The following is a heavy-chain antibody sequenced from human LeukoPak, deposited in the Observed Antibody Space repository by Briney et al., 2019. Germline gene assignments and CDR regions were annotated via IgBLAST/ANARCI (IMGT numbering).Heavy chain of an antibody. V-gene: IGHV3-30*02. J-gene: IGHJ6*03. CDR1: GFTFSSYG. CDR3: AKDYGGNQYYYYYYYMDV. Sequence: PGGSLRLSCAASGFTFSSYGMHWVRQAPGKGLEWVAFIRYDGSNKYYADSVKGRFTISRDNSKNTLYLQMNSLRAEDTAVYYCAKDYGGNQYYYYYYYMDVWGKGTTVTVSS. D-gene: IGHD4-23*01. CDR2: IRYDGSNK.